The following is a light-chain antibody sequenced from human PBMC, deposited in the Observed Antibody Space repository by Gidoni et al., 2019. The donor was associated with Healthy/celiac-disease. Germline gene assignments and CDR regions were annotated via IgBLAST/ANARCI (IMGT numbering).Light chain of an antibody. CDR3: SSYTSSSTRV. CDR2: DVS. J-gene: IGLJ3*02. V-gene: IGLV2-14*03. CDR1: SSDVVGYNY. Sequence: QSALTQPASVSGSPGQSITISSTGTSSDVVGYNYVSWYQKHPGKAPKLMIYDVSNRPSGVSNRFSGSKSGNTASLTISGLQAEDEADYYCSSYTSSSTRVFGGGTKLTVL.